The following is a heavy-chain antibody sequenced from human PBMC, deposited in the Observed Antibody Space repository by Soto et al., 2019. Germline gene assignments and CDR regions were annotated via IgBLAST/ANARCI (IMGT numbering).Heavy chain of an antibody. Sequence: PGGSLRLSCAASGFTFSNYGMYWVRQAPGKGLEWVAAISYDGSNNYHADSVKGRFTISRDNSKNTLYLQMTSPKPEDTAIYYCAKSPSLYCSSPNCYKYYFDYWGQGTLVTVSS. CDR2: ISYDGSNN. D-gene: IGHD2-2*02. CDR1: GFTFSNYG. CDR3: AKSPSLYCSSPNCYKYYFDY. J-gene: IGHJ4*02. V-gene: IGHV3-30*18.